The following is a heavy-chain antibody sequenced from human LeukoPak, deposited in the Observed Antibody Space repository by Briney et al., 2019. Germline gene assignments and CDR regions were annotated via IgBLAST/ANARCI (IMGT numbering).Heavy chain of an antibody. V-gene: IGHV1-46*01. Sequence: ASVKVSCKASGYIFTSYYIHWVRQAPGQGLEWMGVIIPSGGDTTYAQKFQGRVTMTRDTSTSTVYLELSSLRSDDTAVYFCARRSSWFSLNYWGQGTLVTVSS. CDR1: GYIFTSYY. CDR3: ARRSSWFSLNY. J-gene: IGHJ4*02. D-gene: IGHD6-13*01. CDR2: IIPSGGDT.